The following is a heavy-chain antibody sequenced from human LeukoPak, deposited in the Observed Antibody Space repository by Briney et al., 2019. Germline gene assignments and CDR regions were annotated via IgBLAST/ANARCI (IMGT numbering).Heavy chain of an antibody. CDR1: GFTFSSYA. Sequence: GGSLGLSCAASGFTFSSYAMSWVRQAPGKGLVWVSRINSDGSSTSYADSVKGRFTISRDNAKNTLDLQMNSLRAEDTAVYYCARGNYGARGFDPWGQGTLVTVSS. CDR3: ARGNYGARGFDP. D-gene: IGHD1-7*01. CDR2: INSDGSST. J-gene: IGHJ5*02. V-gene: IGHV3-74*01.